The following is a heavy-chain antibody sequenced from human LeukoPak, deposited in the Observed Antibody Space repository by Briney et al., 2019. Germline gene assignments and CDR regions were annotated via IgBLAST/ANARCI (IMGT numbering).Heavy chain of an antibody. Sequence: KPSETLSLTCAVYGGSFSGYYWSWIRQPPGKGLEWIGEINHSGSTNYNPSLKSRVTISVDTSKNQFSLKLSSVTAADTAVYYCARSYCSSTSCYAVGGGWFDPWGHGTLVTASS. J-gene: IGHJ5*02. CDR1: GGSFSGYY. CDR2: INHSGST. D-gene: IGHD2-2*01. V-gene: IGHV4-34*01. CDR3: ARSYCSSTSCYAVGGGWFDP.